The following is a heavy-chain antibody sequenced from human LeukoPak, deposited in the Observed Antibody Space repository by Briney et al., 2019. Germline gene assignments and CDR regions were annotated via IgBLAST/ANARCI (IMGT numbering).Heavy chain of an antibody. CDR2: ISSSGSTI. J-gene: IGHJ4*02. D-gene: IGHD2-15*01. V-gene: IGHV3-48*03. Sequence: GGSLRLSCAASGFTFSSYEMNWVRQAPGKGLEWVSYISSSGSTIYYADSVKGRFTISRDNAKNSLYLQMNSLRAEDTAVYYCARESLVVAATTGVDYWGQGTLVTVSS. CDR3: ARESLVVAATTGVDY. CDR1: GFTFSSYE.